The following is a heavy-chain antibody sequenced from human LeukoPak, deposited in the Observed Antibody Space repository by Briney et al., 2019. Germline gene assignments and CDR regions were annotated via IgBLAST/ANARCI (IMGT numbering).Heavy chain of an antibody. CDR3: AGGRVYCTNGVCYIAAFDI. CDR2: IDPKNGVT. Sequence: GASVKVSCKASGYTFTGYYMHWVRQAPGQGPEWMGRIDPKNGVTKYAQNFQDKVTMTRDTSISTAYMDLSGLRSDDTAVYYCAGGRVYCTNGVCYIAAFDIWGQGTMVTVSS. J-gene: IGHJ3*02. D-gene: IGHD2-8*01. CDR1: GYTFTGYY. V-gene: IGHV1-2*06.